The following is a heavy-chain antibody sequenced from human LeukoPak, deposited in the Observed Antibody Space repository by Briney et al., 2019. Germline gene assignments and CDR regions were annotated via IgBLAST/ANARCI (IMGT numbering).Heavy chain of an antibody. V-gene: IGHV4-34*01. CDR1: GGSFSGYY. J-gene: IGHJ4*02. CDR3: ARAGGIAARADY. CDR2: INHSGST. D-gene: IGHD6-6*01. Sequence: SETLSLTCAVYGGSFSGYYWRWIRQPPGKGLEWIGEINHSGSTNYNPSLKSRVTISVDTSKNQFSLKLSSVTAADTAVYYCARAGGIAARADYWGQGTLVTVSS.